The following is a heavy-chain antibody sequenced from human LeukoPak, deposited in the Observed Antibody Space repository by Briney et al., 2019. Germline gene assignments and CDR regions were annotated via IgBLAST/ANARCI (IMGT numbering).Heavy chain of an antibody. CDR2: INSDGSST. D-gene: IGHD3-10*01. V-gene: IGHV3-74*01. CDR3: ARDPYKEYFGEFYPDY. Sequence: GGSLRLSCAASGFTFSSYWMHWVRQAPGKGLVWVSRINSDGSSTNYADSVKGRFTISRDNAKNTLYLQMNSLRAEDTAVYYCARDPYKEYFGEFYPDYWGQGTLVTVSS. J-gene: IGHJ4*02. CDR1: GFTFSSYW.